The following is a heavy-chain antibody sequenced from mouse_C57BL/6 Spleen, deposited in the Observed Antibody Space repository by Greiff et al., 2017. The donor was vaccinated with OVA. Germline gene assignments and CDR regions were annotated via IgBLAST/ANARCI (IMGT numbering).Heavy chain of an antibody. D-gene: IGHD4-1*01. CDR2: INPGSGGT. Sequence: QVQLQQSGAELVRPGTSVKVSCKASGYAFTNYLIEWVKQRPGQGLEWIGVINPGSGGTNYNEKFKGKATLTADKSSSTAYMQLSSLTSEYSAVYFCARLWDAMDYWGQGTSVTVSS. J-gene: IGHJ4*01. V-gene: IGHV1-54*01. CDR1: GYAFTNYL. CDR3: ARLWDAMDY.